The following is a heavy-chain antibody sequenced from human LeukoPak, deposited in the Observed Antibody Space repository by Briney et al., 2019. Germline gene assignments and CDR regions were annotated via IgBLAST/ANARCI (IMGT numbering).Heavy chain of an antibody. CDR2: FDPEDGET. D-gene: IGHD3-22*01. V-gene: IGHV1-24*01. CDR3: ATVHDSSGYYYGLAY. J-gene: IGHJ4*02. CDR1: GYTLTELS. Sequence: ASVKVSCKVSGYTLTELSMHWVRQAPGKGLEWMGGFDPEDGETIYAQKFQGRVTMTEDTSTDTAYMELSSLRSEDTAVCYCATVHDSSGYYYGLAYWGQGTLVTVSS.